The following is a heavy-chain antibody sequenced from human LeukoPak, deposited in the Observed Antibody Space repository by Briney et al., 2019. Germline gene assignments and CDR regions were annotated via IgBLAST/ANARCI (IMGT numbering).Heavy chain of an antibody. CDR3: ARGGGLIQLWPPTIDY. V-gene: IGHV4-4*07. Sequence: SETLSLTCTVSGGSISSYYGSWIRQPAGKGLEWIGRIYSSGSTNYNPSLKSRVTMSVDTSKNQFSLKLSSVTAADTAVYYCARGGGLIQLWPPTIDYWGQGTLVTVSS. CDR2: IYSSGST. CDR1: GGSISSYY. J-gene: IGHJ4*02. D-gene: IGHD5-18*01.